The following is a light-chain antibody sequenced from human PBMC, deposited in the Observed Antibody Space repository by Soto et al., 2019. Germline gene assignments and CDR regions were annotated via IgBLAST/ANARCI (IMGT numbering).Light chain of an antibody. CDR1: SGSIASNN. V-gene: IGLV6-57*01. Sequence: NFMLTQPHSVSESPGKTVTISCTHSSGSIASNNVQWYQQRPGSSPTTVIYEDNQRPSGVPDRFSGSIDSSSNSASLTISGLKTEDEADYYCQSYDSSNWVFGGGTKLTVL. CDR2: EDN. J-gene: IGLJ3*02. CDR3: QSYDSSNWV.